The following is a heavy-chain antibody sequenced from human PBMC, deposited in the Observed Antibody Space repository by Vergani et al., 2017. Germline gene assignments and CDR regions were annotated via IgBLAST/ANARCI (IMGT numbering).Heavy chain of an antibody. CDR3: TKGPQQRLNVLDN. Sequence: QLQLVESGGGVVQPGRSLRLSCAASGFNFNNFGLHWVRQAPGKGLEWVAVISFDGTTKYYADSVKGRFTISRDNSKKMLYLEMNSLRNDDTALYYCTKGPQQRLNVLDNWGQGTLVTVSS. J-gene: IGHJ4*01. D-gene: IGHD6-25*01. CDR2: ISFDGTTK. V-gene: IGHV3-30*18. CDR1: GFNFNNFG.